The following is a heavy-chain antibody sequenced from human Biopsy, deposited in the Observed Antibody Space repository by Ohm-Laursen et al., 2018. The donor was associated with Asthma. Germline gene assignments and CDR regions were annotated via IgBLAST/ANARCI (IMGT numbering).Heavy chain of an antibody. Sequence: SETLSLTSTVSGGSMSSSSYYWGWIRQPPGKGLEWMGSISYTGSAYHNPSLKSRFTISVDTSKNHFSLKLSSVTAADTAVYYCARHWDWGSFFDYWGQGTPVTVSS. V-gene: IGHV4-39*01. CDR2: ISYTGSA. CDR1: GGSMSSSSYY. D-gene: IGHD7-27*01. J-gene: IGHJ4*02. CDR3: ARHWDWGSFFDY.